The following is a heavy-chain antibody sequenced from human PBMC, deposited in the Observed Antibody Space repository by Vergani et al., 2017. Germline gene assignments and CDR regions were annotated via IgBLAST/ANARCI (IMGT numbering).Heavy chain of an antibody. D-gene: IGHD2-15*01. CDR2: INHSGST. J-gene: IGHJ2*01. V-gene: IGHV4-34*01. CDR1: GGSFSGYY. CDR3: ARRRIGYCSGGSCYAWYFDL. Sequence: QVQLQQWGAGLLKPSETLSLTCAVYGGSFSGYYWSWIRQPPGKGLEWIGEINHSGSTTYNPSLKSRVTISVDTSKNQFSLKLTSVTAADTAVYYCARRRIGYCSGGSCYAWYFDLWGRGTLVTVSS.